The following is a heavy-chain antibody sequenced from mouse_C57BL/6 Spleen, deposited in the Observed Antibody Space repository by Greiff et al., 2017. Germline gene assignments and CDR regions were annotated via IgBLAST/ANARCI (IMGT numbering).Heavy chain of an antibody. CDR2: INPNNGGT. CDR1: GYTFTDYY. CDR3: AREAVVATSWYFDV. Sequence: VQLQQSGPELVKPGASVKISCKASGYTFTDYYMNWVKQSHGKSLEWIGDINPNNGGTSYNQKFKGKATLTVDKSSSTAYMELRSLTSEDSAVYYGAREAVVATSWYFDVWGTGTTGTVSS. D-gene: IGHD1-1*01. V-gene: IGHV1-26*01. J-gene: IGHJ1*03.